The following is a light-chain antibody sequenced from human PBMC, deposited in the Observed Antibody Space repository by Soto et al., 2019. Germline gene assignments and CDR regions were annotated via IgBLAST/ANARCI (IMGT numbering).Light chain of an antibody. V-gene: IGLV4-69*01. CDR3: QTWGTGVRV. J-gene: IGLJ3*02. Sequence: QPVLTQSPSASASLGASVRLTCTLDSDHSTYAIAWHQQQPDKGPRYLLKLTGDGSHTRGDGIPDRFSGSSSGAERYLTISSLQSEDEADYYCQTWGTGVRVFGGGTKLTVL. CDR1: SDHSTYA. CDR2: LTGDGSH.